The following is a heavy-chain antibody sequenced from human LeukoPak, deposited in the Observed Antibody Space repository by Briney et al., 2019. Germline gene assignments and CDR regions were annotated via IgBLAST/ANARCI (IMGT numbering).Heavy chain of an antibody. D-gene: IGHD2-2*01. J-gene: IGHJ6*02. CDR2: ISGRGSII. V-gene: IGHV3-11*01. Sequence: KPGGSLRLSCAASGFTFSDYYMNWIRQAPGKGLEWVSYISGRGSIIYYADSVKGRFTISRDNAKNSLYLQMNSLRDDDTAVYYCARGKKIVVPAAVSPIYYYYGMDVWGQGTTVTVSS. CDR3: ARGKKIVVPAAVSPIYYYYGMDV. CDR1: GFTFSDYY.